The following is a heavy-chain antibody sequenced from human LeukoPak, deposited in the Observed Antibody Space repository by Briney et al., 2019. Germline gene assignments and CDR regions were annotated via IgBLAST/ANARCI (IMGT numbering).Heavy chain of an antibody. Sequence: GASVKVSCKASGYTFTGYYMHWVRQAPGQGLEWMGWINPNSGGTNYAQKFQGRVTMTRDTSISTAYMELSRLRSDDTAVYYCARGGYYYDSSGYPLDAFDIWGQGTMVTVSS. J-gene: IGHJ3*02. CDR3: ARGGYYYDSSGYPLDAFDI. CDR2: INPNSGGT. V-gene: IGHV1-2*02. CDR1: GYTFTGYY. D-gene: IGHD3-22*01.